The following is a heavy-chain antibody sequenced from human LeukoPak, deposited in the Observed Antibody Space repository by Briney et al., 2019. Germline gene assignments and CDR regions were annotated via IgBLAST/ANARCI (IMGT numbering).Heavy chain of an antibody. CDR1: GGSFSGYY. V-gene: IGHV4-34*01. J-gene: IGHJ4*02. Sequence: PSETLSLTCAVYGGSFSGYYWSWIRQPPGKGLEWIGEINHSGSTNYNPSLKSRVTISVDTSKNQFSLKLSSVTAADTAVYYCARKLGLYSWNRALFDYWGQGTLVTVSS. CDR3: ARKLGLYSWNRALFDY. CDR2: INHSGST. D-gene: IGHD1-20*01.